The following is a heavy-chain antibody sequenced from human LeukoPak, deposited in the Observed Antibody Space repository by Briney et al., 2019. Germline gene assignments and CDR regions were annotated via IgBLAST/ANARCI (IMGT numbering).Heavy chain of an antibody. D-gene: IGHD4-17*01. CDR2: IYYSGST. Sequence: SETLSLTCTVSGGSISSSSYYWGWIRQPPGKGLEWIGSIYYSGSTYYNPSLKSRVTISVDTSKNQFSLKLSSVTAADTAVYYCASGYGDYYVFDYWAREPWSPSPQ. J-gene: IGHJ4*02. V-gene: IGHV4-39*07. CDR1: GGSISSSSYY. CDR3: ASGYGDYYVFDY.